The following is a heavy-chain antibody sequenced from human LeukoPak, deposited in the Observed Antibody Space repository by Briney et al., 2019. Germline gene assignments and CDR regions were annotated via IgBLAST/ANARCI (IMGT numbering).Heavy chain of an antibody. CDR2: VYYTGRT. V-gene: IGHV4-59*08. CDR3: ARHMSVSYDAFDL. CDR1: GGSLTGYY. D-gene: IGHD3-10*01. Sequence: SETLSLTCTVSGGSLTGYYWSWIRQPPGKGLEWIAYVYYTGRTLYNPSLQSRVTISVDTSKTQISLKLTSVTAADTAVYYCARHMSVSYDAFDLWGRGTPVTVSS. J-gene: IGHJ3*01.